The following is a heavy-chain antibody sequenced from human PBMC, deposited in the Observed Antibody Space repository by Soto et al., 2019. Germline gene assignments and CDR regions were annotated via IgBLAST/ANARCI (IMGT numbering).Heavy chain of an antibody. V-gene: IGHV3-30*18. D-gene: IGHD6-19*01. CDR2: ISYDGSNK. CDR1: GFTFSSYG. J-gene: IGHJ4*02. CDR3: AKEGAVAGLYFDY. Sequence: QVQLVESGGGVVQPGRSLRLSCAASGFTFSSYGMHWVRQAPGKGLEWVAVISYDGSNKYYADSVKGRFTISRDNSKNTLYLQMSSLRAEDTAVYYCAKEGAVAGLYFDYWGQGTLVTVSS.